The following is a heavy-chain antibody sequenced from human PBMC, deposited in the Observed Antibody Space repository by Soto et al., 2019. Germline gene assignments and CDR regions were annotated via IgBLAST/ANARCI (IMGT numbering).Heavy chain of an antibody. CDR1: GFTFSSYA. CDR3: ARRGQQLVLDY. J-gene: IGHJ4*02. V-gene: IGHV3-30-3*01. CDR2: ISYDGSNK. D-gene: IGHD6-13*01. Sequence: PGGSLRLSCAASGFTFSSYAMHWVRQAPGKGLEWVAVISYDGSNKYYADSVKGRFTISRDNSKNTLYLQMNSLRAEDTAVYYCARRGQQLVLDYWGQGTLVTVSS.